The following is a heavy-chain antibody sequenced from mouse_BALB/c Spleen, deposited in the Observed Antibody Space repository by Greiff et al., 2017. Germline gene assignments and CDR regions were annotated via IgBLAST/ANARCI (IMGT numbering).Heavy chain of an antibody. Sequence: EVQLVESGGGLVKPGGSLKLSCAASGFTFSDYYMYWVRQTPEKRLEWVATISDGGSYTYYPDSVKGRFTISRDNAKNNLYLQMSSLKSEDTAMYYCARVYDYDDAMDYWGQGTSVTVSS. V-gene: IGHV5-4*02. D-gene: IGHD2-4*01. CDR1: GFTFSDYY. CDR2: ISDGGSYT. J-gene: IGHJ4*01. CDR3: ARVYDYDDAMDY.